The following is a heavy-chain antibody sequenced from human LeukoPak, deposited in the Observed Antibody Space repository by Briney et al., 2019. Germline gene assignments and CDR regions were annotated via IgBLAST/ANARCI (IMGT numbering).Heavy chain of an antibody. V-gene: IGHV3-48*03. CDR3: ARTKEMASISYFDS. CDR2: IISSGSTI. D-gene: IGHD5-24*01. J-gene: IGHJ4*02. CDR1: GFTFSSYE. Sequence: PGGSLRLSCAASGFTFSSYEMNWVRPAPGKGLEWVSYIISSGSTIYYADSVKGRFTISRDNATNSLYLQMNSLRAEDTAVYYCARTKEMASISYFDSWGQGTLVTVSS.